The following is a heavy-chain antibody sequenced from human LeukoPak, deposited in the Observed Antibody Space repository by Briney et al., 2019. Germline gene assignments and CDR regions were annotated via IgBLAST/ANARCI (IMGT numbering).Heavy chain of an antibody. CDR2: IDPSGGTT. J-gene: IGHJ4*02. CDR1: GYTLTELS. CDR3: ARGLVVATSELDY. D-gene: IGHD1-26*01. V-gene: IGHV1-46*01. Sequence: ASVKVSCKVSGYTLTELSMHWVRQAPGHGLEWMGIIDPSGGTTSYAQKFQGRVTMTRDTSTSTVYMELSSLRSEDTAVYYCARGLVVATSELDYWGQGTLVTVSS.